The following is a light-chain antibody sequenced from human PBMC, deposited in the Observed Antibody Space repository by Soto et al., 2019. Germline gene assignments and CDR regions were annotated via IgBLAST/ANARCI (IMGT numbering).Light chain of an antibody. CDR1: SSDVGGYNY. V-gene: IGLV2-14*01. J-gene: IGLJ1*01. Sequence: QAVLTQPASVSGSPGQSITISCTGTSSDVGGYNYVSWYQHHPGKAPKLMIYEVSNRPPGVSNRFSGSKSGNTASLTISGLQAEDEADYYCSSYTSSSTLYVFGTGTKLTVL. CDR3: SSYTSSSTLYV. CDR2: EVS.